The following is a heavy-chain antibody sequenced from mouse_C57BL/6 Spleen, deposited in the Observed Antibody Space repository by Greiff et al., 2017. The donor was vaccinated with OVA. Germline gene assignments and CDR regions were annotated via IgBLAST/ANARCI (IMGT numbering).Heavy chain of an antibody. CDR3: AIEAGYDGPLYWYFDV. Sequence: QVQLQQPGAELVKPGASVKVSCKASGYTFTSYWMHWVKQRPGQGLEWIGRIHPSDSDTNYNQKFKGKATLTVDKSSSTAYMQLSSLTSEDSAVYYCAIEAGYDGPLYWYFDVWGTGPRSPSPQ. D-gene: IGHD2-3*01. J-gene: IGHJ1*03. CDR1: GYTFTSYW. CDR2: IHPSDSDT. V-gene: IGHV1-74*01.